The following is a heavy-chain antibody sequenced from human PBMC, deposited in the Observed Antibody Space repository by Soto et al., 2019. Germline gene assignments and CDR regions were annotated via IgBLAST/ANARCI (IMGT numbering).Heavy chain of an antibody. CDR3: ARESSSSCHDY. V-gene: IGHV1-18*01. CDR1: GYTFTSYG. CDR2: ISAYNGNT. Sequence: QVQLVQSGAEVKKPGASVKVSCKASGYTFTSYGISWVRQAPGQGLERMGWISAYNGNTNYAQKLQGRVTMTTDTSTRTGYMELRSLRSDDTAVYYCARESSSSCHDYWGQGTLVTVSS. J-gene: IGHJ4*02. D-gene: IGHD6-13*01.